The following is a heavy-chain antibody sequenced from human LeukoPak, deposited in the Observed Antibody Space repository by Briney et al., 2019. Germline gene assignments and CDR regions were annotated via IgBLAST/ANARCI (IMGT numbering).Heavy chain of an antibody. CDR1: GFTVSSNY. D-gene: IGHD3-22*01. CDR3: ARRTYYYDSSGYYTDYYYYMDV. V-gene: IGHV3-74*01. J-gene: IGHJ6*03. Sequence: GGSLRLSCAASGFTVSSNYMSWVRQAPGKGLVWVSRINTDGSSTSYADSVKGRFTISRDNAKNTLYLQMNSLRAEDTAVYYCARRTYYYDSSGYYTDYYYYMDVWGKGTTVTVSS. CDR2: INTDGSST.